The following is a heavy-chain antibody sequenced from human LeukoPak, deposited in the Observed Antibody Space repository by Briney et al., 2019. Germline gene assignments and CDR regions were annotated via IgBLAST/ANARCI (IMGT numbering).Heavy chain of an antibody. D-gene: IGHD1-26*01. Sequence: SETLSLTCTVSGGSISSYYWSWFRQPPGKGLERIGYVYYSGSTNYNPSLKSRVTMSVDKSNDYFSLSLTSVTAADTAVYYCGSNSGSNFDSWGQGTLVTVSS. CDR1: GGSISSYY. V-gene: IGHV4-59*12. CDR3: GSNSGSNFDS. CDR2: VYYSGST. J-gene: IGHJ4*02.